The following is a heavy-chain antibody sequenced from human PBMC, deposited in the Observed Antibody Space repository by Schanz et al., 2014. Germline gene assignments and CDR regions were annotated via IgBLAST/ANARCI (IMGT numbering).Heavy chain of an antibody. CDR1: GFRFCSYA. CDR2: ISGDHRNT. J-gene: IGHJ2*01. CDR3: AKDAPYPFDL. Sequence: EVQLVESGGGLVQPGGALRLSFAAFGFRFCSYALSWVRQAPGKGLEWVSSISGDHRNTFYADSVKGRFTISRDNSKNTLYLQMNSLRAEDTAIYYCAKDAPYPFDLWGRGTLITVSS. V-gene: IGHV3-23*04.